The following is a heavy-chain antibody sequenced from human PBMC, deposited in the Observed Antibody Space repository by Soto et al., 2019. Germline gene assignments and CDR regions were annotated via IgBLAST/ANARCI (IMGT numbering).Heavy chain of an antibody. CDR2: ISYDGSNK. CDR1: GFTFSSYG. J-gene: IGHJ4*02. CDR3: AKDPNDYGDFPYFDY. Sequence: GGSLRLSCAASGFTFSSYGMHWVRQAPGKGLEWVAVISYDGSNKYYADSVKGRFTISRDNSKNTLYLQMNSLRAEDTAVYYCAKDPNDYGDFPYFDYWGQGTLVTVS. V-gene: IGHV3-30*18. D-gene: IGHD4-17*01.